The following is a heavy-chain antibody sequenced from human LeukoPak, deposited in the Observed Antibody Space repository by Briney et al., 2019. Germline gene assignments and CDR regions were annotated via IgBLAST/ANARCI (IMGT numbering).Heavy chain of an antibody. CDR1: GFTFDDYA. V-gene: IGHV3-9*01. CDR3: AKDMTAGNFDY. CDR2: ISWNSGNI. D-gene: IGHD1-1*01. Sequence: GGSLRLSCAASGFTFDDYAMYWVRQIPGKGLEWVSGISWNSGNIEYADSVKGRFTISRDNAKTSLYLQMNSLRAEDTALYYCAKDMTAGNFDYWGQGTLVTVSS. J-gene: IGHJ4*02.